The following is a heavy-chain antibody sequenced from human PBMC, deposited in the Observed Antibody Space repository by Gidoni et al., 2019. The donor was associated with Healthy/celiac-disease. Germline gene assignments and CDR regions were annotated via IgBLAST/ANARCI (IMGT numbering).Heavy chain of an antibody. J-gene: IGHJ4*02. D-gene: IGHD1-1*01. CDR2: ISRSSNDI. CDR1: GFPFSSYS. CDR3: ASGNWNDDPSDY. Sequence: EVQLVESGGGLVKPGGSLRLSCAASGFPFSSYSMNCVRQATGKVQEWVSTISRSSNDIYYADSVKGRFTISRDNAKNSLYLKMNSLRAEDTAVYYCASGNWNDDPSDYWGQGTLVTVSS. V-gene: IGHV3-21*01.